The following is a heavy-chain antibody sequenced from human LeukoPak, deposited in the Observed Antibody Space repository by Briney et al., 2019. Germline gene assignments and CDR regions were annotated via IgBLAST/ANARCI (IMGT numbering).Heavy chain of an antibody. CDR1: GFSFTSYG. V-gene: IGHV3-30*18. J-gene: IGHJ4*02. CDR2: ISYDGSNK. Sequence: PGTSLRLSCAASGFSFTSYGMHWVRQAPGKGLEWVAVISYDGSNKYYADSVKGRFTISRDNSKNTLYLQMHTLRTEDTAVYFCAKDPAQWEVPNNYFEYWGQGTLVTVSS. CDR3: AKDPAQWEVPNNYFEY. D-gene: IGHD1-26*01.